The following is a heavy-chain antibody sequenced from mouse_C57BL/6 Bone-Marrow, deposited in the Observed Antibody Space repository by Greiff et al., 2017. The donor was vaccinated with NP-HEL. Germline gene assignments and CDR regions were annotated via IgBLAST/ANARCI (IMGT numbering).Heavy chain of an antibody. D-gene: IGHD2-2*01. CDR2: IHPNSGST. J-gene: IGHJ3*01. CDR3: ARGQRCLRGFAY. V-gene: IGHV1-64*01. CDR1: GYTFTSYW. Sequence: VQLQQPGAELVKPGASVKLSCKASGYTFTSYWMNWVKQRPGQGLEWIGMIHPNSGSTNYNEKFKSKATLTVDKSTSTAYMQLSSLTSEDSAVYYCARGQRCLRGFAYWGQGTLVTVSA.